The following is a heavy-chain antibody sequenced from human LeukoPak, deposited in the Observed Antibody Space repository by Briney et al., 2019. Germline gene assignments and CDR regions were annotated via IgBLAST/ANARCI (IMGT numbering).Heavy chain of an antibody. CDR1: GFTFSSYA. J-gene: IGHJ6*02. Sequence: GGSLRLSCAASGFTFSSYAMSWVRQAPGKGLEWVSAISGSGGSTYYADPVKGRFTISRDNSKNTLYLQMNSLRAEDTAVYYCAKEGIAVAGPYYYGMDVWGQGTTVTVSS. CDR2: ISGSGGST. V-gene: IGHV3-23*01. D-gene: IGHD6-19*01. CDR3: AKEGIAVAGPYYYGMDV.